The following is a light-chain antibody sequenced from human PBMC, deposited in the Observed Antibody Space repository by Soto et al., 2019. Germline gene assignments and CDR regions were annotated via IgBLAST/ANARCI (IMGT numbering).Light chain of an antibody. CDR3: QQRSNWQT. CDR2: DAS. CDR1: QSVSSY. J-gene: IGKJ1*01. V-gene: IGKV3-11*01. Sequence: IVLTQSPATLSVSRGERATLSCRASQSVSSYLAWYQQKPGQAPRLLIYDASNRATGIPARFSGSGSGTDFTLTISSLEPEDFAVYYCQQRSNWQTFGQGTKVDIK.